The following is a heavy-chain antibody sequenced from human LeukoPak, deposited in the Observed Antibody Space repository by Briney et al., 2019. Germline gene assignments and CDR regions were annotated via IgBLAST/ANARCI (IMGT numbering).Heavy chain of an antibody. D-gene: IGHD4-23*01. CDR2: ISYDGSNK. CDR3: ARVTGY. CDR1: GFTFSSYN. V-gene: IGHV3-30*03. Sequence: GGSLRLSCAASGFTFSSYNMNWVRQAPGKGLEWVAVISYDGSNKYYADSVKGRFTISRDNSKNTLYLQMNSLRAKDTAVYYCARVTGYWGQGTLVTVSS. J-gene: IGHJ4*02.